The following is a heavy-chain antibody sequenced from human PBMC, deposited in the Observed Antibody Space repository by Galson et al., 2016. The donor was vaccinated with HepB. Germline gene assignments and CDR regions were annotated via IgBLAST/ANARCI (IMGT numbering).Heavy chain of an antibody. CDR3: ARDPRKIRYQLLEIYYYYYAMDV. CDR1: GYTFTSYA. D-gene: IGHD2-2*01. Sequence: SVKVSCKASGYTFTSYAMSWVRQAPGQGLEWMGWVSAYNGNTNYAQKFQGRVTMTTDTSTSTAYMELRSLRSDDTAVYYCARDPRKIRYQLLEIYYYYYAMDVWGQGTTVTVSS. CDR2: VSAYNGNT. V-gene: IGHV1-18*01. J-gene: IGHJ6*02.